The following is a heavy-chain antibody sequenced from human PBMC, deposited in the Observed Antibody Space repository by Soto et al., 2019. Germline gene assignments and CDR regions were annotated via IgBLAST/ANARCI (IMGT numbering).Heavy chain of an antibody. CDR3: AKEVVARSYYDFWSGYYRTFDY. Sequence: GGSLRLSCAASGFTFSSYAMSWVRQAPGKGLEWVSAISGSGGSTYYADSVKGRFTISRDNSKNTLYLQMNSLRAEDTAVYYCAKEVVARSYYDFWSGYYRTFDYWGQGTLVTVSS. D-gene: IGHD3-3*01. CDR2: ISGSGGST. V-gene: IGHV3-23*01. J-gene: IGHJ4*02. CDR1: GFTFSSYA.